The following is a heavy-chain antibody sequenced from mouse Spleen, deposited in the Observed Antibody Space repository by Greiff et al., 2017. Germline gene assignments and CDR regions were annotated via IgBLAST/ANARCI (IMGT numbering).Heavy chain of an antibody. CDR1: GYAFTNYL. V-gene: IGHV1-54*01. J-gene: IGHJ3*01. CDR3: ARVELGLLSY. D-gene: IGHD3-1*01. CDR2: INPGSGGT. Sequence: QVQLQQSGAELVRPGTSVKVSCKASGYAFTNYLIEWVKQRPGQGLEWIGVINPGSGGTNYNEKFKGKATLTADKSSSTAYMQLSSLTSDDSAVYFCARVELGLLSYWGQGTLVTVSA.